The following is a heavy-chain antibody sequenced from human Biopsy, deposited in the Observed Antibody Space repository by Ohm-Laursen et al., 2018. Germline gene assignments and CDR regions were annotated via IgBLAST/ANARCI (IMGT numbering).Heavy chain of an antibody. V-gene: IGHV3-23*01. CDR3: AKPADSYGSEFYLDY. J-gene: IGHJ4*02. CDR2: INTSGGST. CDR1: GFTFSSYA. Sequence: GSLRLSCSASGFTFSSYAMTWVRQAPGKGLEWVSVINTSGGSTHYAVSVKGRSTISRDNSKNTLYLRMNSLRAEDTAVYYCAKPADSYGSEFYLDYWGQGTLVTVSS. D-gene: IGHD4-17*01.